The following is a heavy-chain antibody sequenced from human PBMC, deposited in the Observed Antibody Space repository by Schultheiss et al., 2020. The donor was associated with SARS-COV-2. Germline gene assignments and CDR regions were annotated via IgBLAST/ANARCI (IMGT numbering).Heavy chain of an antibody. J-gene: IGHJ3*02. Sequence: GGSLRLSCAASGFTFTDYYMSWIRQTPGKRLEWVSVIYSGGSTYYADSVKGRFTISRDNSKNTLYLQMNSLRAEDTAVYYCARASLFWSGYSNAFDIWGQGTMVTVSS. V-gene: IGHV3-53*01. CDR2: IYSGGST. D-gene: IGHD3-3*01. CDR3: ARASLFWSGYSNAFDI. CDR1: GFTFTDYY.